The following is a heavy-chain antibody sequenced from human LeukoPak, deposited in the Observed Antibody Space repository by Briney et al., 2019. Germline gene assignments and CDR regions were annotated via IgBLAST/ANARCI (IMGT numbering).Heavy chain of an antibody. CDR1: GVSISSSNSY. V-gene: IGHV4-39*02. CDR3: AKDGPRRIPYYMDV. Sequence: SETLSLTCTVSGVSISSSNSYWGWIRQPPGKGLEWIGSIYYSGNTYYNASLKSQVSISIDTSKNQFSLRLTSVTAADTAVYYCAKDGPRRIPYYMDVWGRGTTVTISS. CDR2: IYYSGNT. J-gene: IGHJ6*03.